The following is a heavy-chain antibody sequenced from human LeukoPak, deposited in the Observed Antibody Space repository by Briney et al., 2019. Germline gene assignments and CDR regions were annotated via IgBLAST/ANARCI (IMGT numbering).Heavy chain of an antibody. J-gene: IGHJ4*02. V-gene: IGHV4-39*02. CDR1: GGSLSSSSYY. D-gene: IGHD6-19*01. CDR2: IYYSGST. CDR3: ARDSSGPFDY. Sequence: SETLSLTCSVSGGSLSSSSYYWGWIRQPPGKGLEWIGSIYYSGSTYYNPSLKSRVTISVDTSKNQFSLKLSSVTAADTAVYYCARDSSGPFDYWGQGTLVTVSS.